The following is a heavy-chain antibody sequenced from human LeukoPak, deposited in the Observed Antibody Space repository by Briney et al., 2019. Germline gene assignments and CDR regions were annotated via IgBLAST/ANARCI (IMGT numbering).Heavy chain of an antibody. CDR3: AKGSGYEHSYYYYYMDV. Sequence: PGGSLRLSCAASGFTFSGSAMHWVRQASGKGLEWVGRIRSKANSYATAYAASVKGRFTISRDDSKNTAYLQMNSLRAEDTAVYYCAKGSGYEHSYYYYYMDVWGKGTTVTISS. V-gene: IGHV3-73*01. J-gene: IGHJ6*03. CDR2: IRSKANSYAT. D-gene: IGHD5-12*01. CDR1: GFTFSGSA.